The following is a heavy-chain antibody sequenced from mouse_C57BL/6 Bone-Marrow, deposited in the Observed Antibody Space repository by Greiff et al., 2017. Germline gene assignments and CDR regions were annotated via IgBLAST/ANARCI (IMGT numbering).Heavy chain of an antibody. CDR1: GYTFTSYW. J-gene: IGHJ3*01. CDR2: IDPSDSYT. D-gene: IGHD1-1*01. V-gene: IGHV1-50*01. Sequence: QVQLQQPGAKLVKPGASVKLSCKASGYTFTSYWMQWVKQRPGQGLEWIGEIDPSDSYTNYNQKFKGKATLTVDTSSSTAYMQLSSLTSEDSAVYYCASSRAWFAYWGQGTLVTVSA. CDR3: ASSRAWFAY.